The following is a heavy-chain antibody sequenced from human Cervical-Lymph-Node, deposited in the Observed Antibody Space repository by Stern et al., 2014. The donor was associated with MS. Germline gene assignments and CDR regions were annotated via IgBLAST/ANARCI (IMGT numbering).Heavy chain of an antibody. CDR1: GGSISSYY. CDR2: IYEGGST. J-gene: IGHJ6*02. CDR3: ARAGIAVPSASVRRYYYYSMDV. D-gene: IGHD6-19*01. Sequence: VHLVESGPGLVKPSETLSLTCTVSGGSISSYYWSWVRQPAGKGLQWIGRIYEGGSTNYNPSLKSRVTMSVDPSKNQSSLKLSSVTAADTAVYFCARAGIAVPSASVRRYYYYSMDVWGQGTAVTVSS. V-gene: IGHV4-4*07.